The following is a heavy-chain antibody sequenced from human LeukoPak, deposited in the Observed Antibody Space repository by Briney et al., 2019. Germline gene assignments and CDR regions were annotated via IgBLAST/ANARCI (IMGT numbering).Heavy chain of an antibody. J-gene: IGHJ4*02. V-gene: IGHV3-48*01. CDR3: ARWGHGYRPPFDY. Sequence: GGSLRLSCVSSGFIFSSYVMSWVRQAPGKGLEWVSYISSSSSTIYYADSVKGRFTISRDNAKNSLYLQMNSLRAEDTAVYYCARWGHGYRPPFDYWGQGTLVTVSS. CDR2: ISSSSSTI. CDR1: GFIFSSYV. D-gene: IGHD5-24*01.